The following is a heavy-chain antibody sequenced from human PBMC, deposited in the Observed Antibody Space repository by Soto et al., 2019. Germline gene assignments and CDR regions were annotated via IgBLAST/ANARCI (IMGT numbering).Heavy chain of an antibody. V-gene: IGHV1-69*06. CDR2: IIPIFGTI. J-gene: IGHJ6*02. CDR1: GGPFTTYA. Sequence: QVQLVRSGAEMKKPGSSVTVSCQGSGGPFTTYAISWVRQAPGQGLEWMGGIIPIFGTISHAQKFQGRVTITADKFTTTAYMKLSSLRSEDTAVYYCARDRVGIAEVGRYYYFGMDVWGQGTAVTVSS. D-gene: IGHD6-13*01. CDR3: ARDRVGIAEVGRYYYFGMDV.